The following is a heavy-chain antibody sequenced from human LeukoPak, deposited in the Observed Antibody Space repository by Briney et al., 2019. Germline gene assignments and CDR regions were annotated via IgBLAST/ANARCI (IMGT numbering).Heavy chain of an antibody. Sequence: GGSLRLSCVASGFTIGHNFMTWVRQAPGKGLEWVSVIYSVDSTYYGDSVKGRFTISRDNSKNTVYLHMNDLRAEDTALCYCARKSAAGNYPLDYWGQGTLVTVSS. CDR3: ARKSAAGNYPLDY. CDR2: IYSVDST. V-gene: IGHV3-53*01. D-gene: IGHD3-10*01. CDR1: GFTIGHNF. J-gene: IGHJ4*02.